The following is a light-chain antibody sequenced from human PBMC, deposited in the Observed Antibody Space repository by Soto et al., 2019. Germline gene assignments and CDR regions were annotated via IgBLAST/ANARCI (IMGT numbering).Light chain of an antibody. J-gene: IGKJ5*01. V-gene: IGKV3D-15*01. CDR3: QQHNQWPIT. CDR1: QSVASRN. CDR2: YIS. Sequence: EIVMTQSPATLSVSPGERATLSCRASQSVASRNLAWYQQKSGQAPRLLIYYISTRATGIPARFSGSGSGTEFTLTINSLQSEDSAVYYCQQHNQWPITFGQGTRLENK.